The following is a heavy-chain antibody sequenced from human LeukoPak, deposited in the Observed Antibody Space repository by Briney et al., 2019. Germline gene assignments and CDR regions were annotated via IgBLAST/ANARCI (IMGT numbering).Heavy chain of an antibody. J-gene: IGHJ4*02. CDR1: GYSFTSYW. CDR2: IYPGDSDT. CDR3: ARAVGERNLDY. Sequence: GASLQISCKGSGYSFTSYWIGWVRQLPGKGLEWMGIIYPGDSDTRYSPSFQGQVTISADKSISTAYLQWSSLKASDTAMYYCARAVGERNLDYWGQGTLVTVSS. D-gene: IGHD1-26*01. V-gene: IGHV5-51*01.